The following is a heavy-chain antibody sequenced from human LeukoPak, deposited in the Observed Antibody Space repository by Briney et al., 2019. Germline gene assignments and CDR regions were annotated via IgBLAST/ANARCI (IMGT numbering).Heavy chain of an antibody. CDR2: ISSSSSYI. V-gene: IGHV3-21*01. J-gene: IGHJ4*02. Sequence: GGSLRLSCAASGFTFSSYSMNWVRQAPGKGLEGVSSISSSSSYIYYADSVKGRFTISRDNAKNSLYLQMNSLRAEDTAVYYCARIPSWDTAMAAGDYWGQGTLVTVSS. D-gene: IGHD5-18*01. CDR1: GFTFSSYS. CDR3: ARIPSWDTAMAAGDY.